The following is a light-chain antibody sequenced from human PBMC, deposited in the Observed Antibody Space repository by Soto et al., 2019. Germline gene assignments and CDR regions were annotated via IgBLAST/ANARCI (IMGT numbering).Light chain of an antibody. V-gene: IGKV3-15*01. J-gene: IGKJ2*01. CDR3: QQYNNCPPYT. CDR2: GAS. CDR1: QSVSSN. Sequence: EIVMTQSPATLSVSPGERATLSCSASQSVSSNLAWYQQKPGQAPRLLIYGASARAAGIPARFSGSESGTEFTLAISSLQSEDFAVYYCQQYNNCPPYTFGQGTKLEIK.